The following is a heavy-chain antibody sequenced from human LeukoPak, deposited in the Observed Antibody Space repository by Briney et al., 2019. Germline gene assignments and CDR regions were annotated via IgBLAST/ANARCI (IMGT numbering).Heavy chain of an antibody. CDR1: GYTFTSYD. Sequence: VASVKVSSKPSGYTFTSYDINWVRQATGQGLECMGWMNPNSGNTGYAQKFQGRIIVSRNTSMSTAYMELSSLTSEDTAIYYCARIAAAGNRRLNYWGQGTLVTVAS. CDR3: ARIAAAGNRRLNY. CDR2: MNPNSGNT. J-gene: IGHJ4*02. V-gene: IGHV1-8*01. D-gene: IGHD6-13*01.